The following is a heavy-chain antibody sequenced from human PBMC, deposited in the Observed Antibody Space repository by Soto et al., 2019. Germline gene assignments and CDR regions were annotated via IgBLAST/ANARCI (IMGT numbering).Heavy chain of an antibody. D-gene: IGHD1-7*01. Sequence: LRLSCVASGFSFSSYDMSWVRQAPGKGLEWVSFIIGNSGTTYYADSVKGRFTISRDNSKNTLYLQMSRLGAEDTAAYYCAKGSNYSFYFDHWGQGTLVTVSS. CDR2: IIGNSGTT. J-gene: IGHJ4*01. CDR1: GFSFSSYD. CDR3: AKGSNYSFYFDH. V-gene: IGHV3-23*01.